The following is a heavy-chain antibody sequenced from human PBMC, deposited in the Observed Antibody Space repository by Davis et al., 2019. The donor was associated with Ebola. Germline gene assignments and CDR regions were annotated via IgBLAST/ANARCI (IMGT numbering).Heavy chain of an antibody. V-gene: IGHV3-7*04. CDR3: AGGYYGMDV. CDR1: GFTFSNYA. J-gene: IGHJ6*04. CDR2: IKQDGSEK. Sequence: GESLKISCAASGFTFSNYAMTWVRQAPGKGLEWVANIKQDGSEKYYVDSVKGRFTISRDNAKNSLYLQMNSLRAEDTAVYYCAGGYYGMDVWGKGTTVTVSS.